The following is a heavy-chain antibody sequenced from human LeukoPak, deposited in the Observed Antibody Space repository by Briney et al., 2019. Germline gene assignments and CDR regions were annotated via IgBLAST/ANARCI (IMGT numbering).Heavy chain of an antibody. D-gene: IGHD5-18*01. CDR1: GFTFTSYG. CDR2: IWYDASNT. Sequence: PGGSLRLSCAASGFTFTSYGMHWVRQAPGKGLEWVAVIWYDASNTYYEDPVKGRFTISRDNSKNTLYLQMNSLRAEDTAVYYCARGNGYSYGYSDYWGQGTLVTVSS. CDR3: ARGNGYSYGYSDY. J-gene: IGHJ4*02. V-gene: IGHV3-33*01.